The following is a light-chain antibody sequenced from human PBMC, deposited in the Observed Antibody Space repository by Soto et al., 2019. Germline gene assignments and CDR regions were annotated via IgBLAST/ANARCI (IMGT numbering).Light chain of an antibody. V-gene: IGLV2-14*03. CDR3: SSYTTSNNRQIV. J-gene: IGLJ1*01. Sequence: QSELTEPASVSGSPGQSISMCSRGRSIDVVGYNYVSWYQHHPGEAPKLMIYDVSNRPSGASNRFSGSKSGNTASLTISGLQPEDEADYYCSSYTTSNNRQIVFGTGTKVTGL. CDR2: DVS. CDR1: SIDVVGYNY.